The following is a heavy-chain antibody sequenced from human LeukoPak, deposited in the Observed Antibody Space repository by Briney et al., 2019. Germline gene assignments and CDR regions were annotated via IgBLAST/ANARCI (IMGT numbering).Heavy chain of an antibody. J-gene: IGHJ4*02. CDR2: IIPIFGTA. CDR3: ARDGYCSSTSCYIDY. CDR1: GGTFSSYA. D-gene: IGHD2-2*03. Sequence: SVKVSCTASGGTFSSYAISWVRQAPGQGLEWMGGIIPIFGTANYAQKFQGRVTITADESTSTAYMELSSLRSEDTAVYYCARDGYCSSTSCYIDYWGQGTLVTVSS. V-gene: IGHV1-69*13.